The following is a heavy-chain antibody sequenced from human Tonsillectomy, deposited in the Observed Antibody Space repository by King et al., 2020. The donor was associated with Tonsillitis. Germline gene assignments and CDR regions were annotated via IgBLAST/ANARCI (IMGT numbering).Heavy chain of an antibody. J-gene: IGHJ3*02. CDR2: IYPGDSDT. CDR3: ASRPDGFDI. V-gene: IGHV5-51*01. Sequence: VQLVESGAEVKKPGESLKISCKGSGYRFTNYWIGWVRQMPGKGLEWMGIIYPGDSDTRYSPSFQVQVTISADKSISATYLQGSSLQASDTAMYYWASRPDGFDIWGQGTMVTVSS. CDR1: GYRFTNYW.